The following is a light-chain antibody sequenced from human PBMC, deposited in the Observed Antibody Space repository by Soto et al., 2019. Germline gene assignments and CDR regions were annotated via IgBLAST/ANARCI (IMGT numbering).Light chain of an antibody. CDR3: QQYYSTPLT. V-gene: IGKV4-1*01. J-gene: IGKJ4*01. Sequence: DIVMTQSPDSLAVSLGERATINCKSSQSVLYSSKNKNYLAWYQQQPGQPPKLLIYWASTRESGVPDRFSGSGSGTDFTLTISSLQAEDVAVYYCQQYYSTPLTFGGGTKVEIK. CDR1: QSVLYSSKNKNY. CDR2: WAS.